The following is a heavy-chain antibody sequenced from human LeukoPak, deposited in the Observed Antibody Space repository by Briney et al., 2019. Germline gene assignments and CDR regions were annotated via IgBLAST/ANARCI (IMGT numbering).Heavy chain of an antibody. J-gene: IGHJ6*03. CDR3: ARGLYSPKGYYYYYYMDV. D-gene: IGHD2-8*01. CDR1: GGTFSSYA. Sequence: ASVKVSCKASGGTFSSYAISWVRQAPGQGLEWMGWMNPNSGNTGYAQKFRGRVTITRNTSISTAYMELSSLRSEDTAVYYCARGLYSPKGYYYYYYMDVWGKGTTVTVSS. V-gene: IGHV1-8*03. CDR2: MNPNSGNT.